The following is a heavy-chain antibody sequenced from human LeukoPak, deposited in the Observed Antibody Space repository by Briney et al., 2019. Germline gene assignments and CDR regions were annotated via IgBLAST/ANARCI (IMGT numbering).Heavy chain of an antibody. CDR1: GFTFSSYA. CDR3: AKDSVRLRPYHFDY. CDR2: ISGSGGST. J-gene: IGHJ4*02. D-gene: IGHD4-17*01. Sequence: PGGFLRLSCAASGFTFSSYAMSWVRQAPGKGLEWVSAISGSGGSTYYADSVKGRFTISRDNSKTTLYLQMNSLRAVDTAVYYCAKDSVRLRPYHFDYWGQGTLVTVSA. V-gene: IGHV3-23*01.